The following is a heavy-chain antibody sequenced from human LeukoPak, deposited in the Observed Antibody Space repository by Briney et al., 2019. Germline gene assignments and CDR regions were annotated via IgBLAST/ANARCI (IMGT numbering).Heavy chain of an antibody. CDR1: GGSISSYY. CDR2: IYYSGST. Sequence: SETLSLTCTVSGGSISSYYWTWIRQPPGKGLEWIGYIYYSGSTNYNPSLKSRVTISVDTSKSQFSLNMTSVTAADTAAYYCAAAPYYYYGMDIWGQGTTVTVSS. J-gene: IGHJ6*02. CDR3: AAAPYYYYGMDI. V-gene: IGHV4-59*01. D-gene: IGHD6-6*01.